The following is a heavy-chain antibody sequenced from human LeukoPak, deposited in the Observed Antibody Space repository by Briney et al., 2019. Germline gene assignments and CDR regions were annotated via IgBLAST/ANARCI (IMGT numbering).Heavy chain of an antibody. D-gene: IGHD4/OR15-4a*01. J-gene: IGHJ4*02. CDR1: GFTFSNYA. CDR2: ISGSGGST. CDR3: ARRAGAYSHPYDY. Sequence: GGSLRLSCAASGFTFSNYAMSWVRQAPGKGLEWVSTISGSGGSTYYADPVKGQFTISRDNSKNTLYLQMNSLRAEDTAVYYCARRAGAYSHPYDYWGQGTLVTVSS. V-gene: IGHV3-23*01.